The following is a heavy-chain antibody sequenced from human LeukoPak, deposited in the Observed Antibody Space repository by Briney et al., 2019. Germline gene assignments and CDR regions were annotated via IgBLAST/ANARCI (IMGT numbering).Heavy chain of an antibody. V-gene: IGHV4-59*01. CDR3: ARTRGVPVAHYPFYYYYYYMDV. J-gene: IGHJ6*03. D-gene: IGHD2-2*01. CDR2: IYYSGST. Sequence: SETLSLTCTVSGGSISSYYWSWIRQPPGKGLEWIGYIYYSGSTNYNPSLKSRVTISVDTSKNQFSLKLSSVTAADTAVYYCARTRGVPVAHYPFYYYYYYMDVWGKGTTVTVSS. CDR1: GGSISSYY.